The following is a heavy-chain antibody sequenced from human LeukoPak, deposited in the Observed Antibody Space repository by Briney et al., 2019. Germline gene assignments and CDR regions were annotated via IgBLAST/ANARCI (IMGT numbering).Heavy chain of an antibody. J-gene: IGHJ3*02. CDR2: IYYSGST. CDR3: ARELGGDFWSGYYMSAFDI. CDR1: GCSISSYY. V-gene: IGHV4-59*01. Sequence: PSETLSLTCTVAGCSISSYYWSWIRQPPGKGLEWIGYIYYSGSTNYNPSLKSRVTISVDTSKNQFSLKLSSETAADTAVYYCARELGGDFWSGYYMSAFDIWGQGTMVTVSS. D-gene: IGHD3-3*01.